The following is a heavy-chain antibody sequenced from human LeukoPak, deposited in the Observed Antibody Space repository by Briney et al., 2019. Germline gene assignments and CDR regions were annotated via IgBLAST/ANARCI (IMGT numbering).Heavy chain of an antibody. Sequence: PGGSLRLSCAASGFTFNDYYMSWIRQTPGKGLEWLSYINIGGTNTHYADSVKGRFTISRDNAKKSLYLEMNNLRAEDTAVYYCATDGAGFDTWGQGVLVTVSS. J-gene: IGHJ5*02. V-gene: IGHV3-11*01. CDR2: INIGGTNT. CDR1: GFTFNDYY. CDR3: ATDGAGFDT.